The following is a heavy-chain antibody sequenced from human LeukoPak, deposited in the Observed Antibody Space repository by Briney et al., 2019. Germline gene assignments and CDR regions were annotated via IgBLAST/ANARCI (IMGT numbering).Heavy chain of an antibody. D-gene: IGHD1-1*01. J-gene: IGHJ4*02. Sequence: GGSLRLSCTASGFTLSYFGMNWVRQAPGKGPEWISYISSSGNTIYYAESVRGRFTISRDTAKNALYLHMNSLRAEDTAVYYCARDPGFWTVYYFDYWGQGNLVTVSP. CDR2: ISSSGNTI. CDR3: ARDPGFWTVYYFDY. V-gene: IGHV3-48*04. CDR1: GFTLSYFG.